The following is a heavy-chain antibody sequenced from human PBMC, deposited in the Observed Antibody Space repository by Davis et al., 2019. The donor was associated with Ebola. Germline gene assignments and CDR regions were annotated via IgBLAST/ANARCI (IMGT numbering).Heavy chain of an antibody. Sequence: MPSETLSLTCTVSGGSISSYYWSWIRQPPGKGLEWIGYIYYSGSTNYNPSLKSRVTISVDTSKNQFSLKLSSVTAADTAVYYCARGDIVVVPAAMLYYYYGMDVWGQGTTVTVSS. CDR2: IYYSGST. D-gene: IGHD2-2*01. V-gene: IGHV4-59*01. J-gene: IGHJ6*02. CDR3: ARGDIVVVPAAMLYYYYGMDV. CDR1: GGSISSYY.